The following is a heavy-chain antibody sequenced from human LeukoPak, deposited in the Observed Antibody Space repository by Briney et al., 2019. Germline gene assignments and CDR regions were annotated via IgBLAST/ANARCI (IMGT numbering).Heavy chain of an antibody. J-gene: IGHJ3*02. CDR3: ARHVKPLTDAFDI. CDR2: IYYSGST. CDR1: GGSISSYY. Sequence: NPSETLSLTCTVSGGSISSYYWSWIRQPPGKGLEWIGYIYYSGSTNYNPSLKSRVTISVDTSKNQFSLKLSSVTAADTAVYYCARHVKPLTDAFDIWDQGTMVTVSS. V-gene: IGHV4-59*08. D-gene: IGHD4/OR15-4a*01.